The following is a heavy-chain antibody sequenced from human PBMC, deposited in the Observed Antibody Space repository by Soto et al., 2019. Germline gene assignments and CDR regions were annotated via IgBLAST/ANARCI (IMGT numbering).Heavy chain of an antibody. J-gene: IGHJ6*02. CDR1: GFTFGSYF. Sequence: EVQLLESGGGLVQPGESLRLSCAASGFTFGSYFMNWVRQAPGKGPEWVSDINKDGGRTHYADSVRGRFTISRDNSRNTLYLQMNRLRAEDTALYSWAKDLHWYGMDVWGQGTTVTVSS. CDR2: INKDGGRT. D-gene: IGHD1-1*01. CDR3: AKDLHWYGMDV. V-gene: IGHV3-23*01.